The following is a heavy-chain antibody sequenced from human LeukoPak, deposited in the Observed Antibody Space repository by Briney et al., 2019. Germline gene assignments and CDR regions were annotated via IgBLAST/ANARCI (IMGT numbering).Heavy chain of an antibody. D-gene: IGHD2-21*01. CDR1: GFIFSSYA. CDR3: ARDKVLGLFDTFDV. CDR2: ISSIGGST. J-gene: IGHJ3*01. Sequence: GGSLRLSCAASGFIFSSYAMYWVRQAPGKGLEFVSAISSIGGSTCYANSVKGRFTISRDNSKNTLYLQMGSLRAEDMAVYYCARDKVLGLFDTFDVWGQGTMVTVSS. V-gene: IGHV3-64*01.